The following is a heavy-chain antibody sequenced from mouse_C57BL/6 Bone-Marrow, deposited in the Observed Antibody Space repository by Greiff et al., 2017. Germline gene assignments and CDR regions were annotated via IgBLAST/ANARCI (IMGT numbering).Heavy chain of an antibody. CDR2: INPYNGGT. CDR3: ARYCYYGDFDV. Sequence: EVQLQQSGPVLVKPGASVTMSCKASGYTFTDYYLNWVKQSNGKSLEWIGVINPYNGGTSYKQKFQGKATLTVDKSSSTAYMELNSLTSEDSAVYYCARYCYYGDFDVWGTGTTVTVSS. J-gene: IGHJ1*03. CDR1: GYTFTDYY. V-gene: IGHV1-19*01.